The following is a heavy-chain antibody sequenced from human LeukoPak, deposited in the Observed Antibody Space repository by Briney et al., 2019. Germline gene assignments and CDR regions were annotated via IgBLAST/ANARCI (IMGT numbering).Heavy chain of an antibody. J-gene: IGHJ5*02. CDR3: ARDLGQYYDTSDNWFDP. CDR1: VFTFSNYW. CDR2: INRDGINT. D-gene: IGHD3-22*01. V-gene: IGHV3-74*01. Sequence: PGRSLRLSCAASVFTFSNYWMHWVRQAPGKGLVWVSRINRDGINTIYADSVKGRFTISRDNAKNTLNLQMNSLRAEDTAVYYCARDLGQYYDTSDNWFDPWGQGTLVTVSS.